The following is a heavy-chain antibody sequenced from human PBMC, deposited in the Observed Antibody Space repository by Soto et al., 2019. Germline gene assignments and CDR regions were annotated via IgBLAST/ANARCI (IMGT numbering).Heavy chain of an antibody. V-gene: IGHV3-23*01. CDR2: ISYNGGNT. D-gene: IGHD2-15*01. CDR1: GFTFSSNA. J-gene: IGHJ4*02. CDR3: AKVPRYCSGGRCFGGYFDY. Sequence: EVQLLESGGGLEQPGGSLRLSCAASASGFTFSSNAMSWVRQAPGKGLEWVSAISYNGGNTYYAEVVEGRFTISRDNSKNTLYLQMDSLRAEDTALYYCAKVPRYCSGGRCFGGYFDYWGRGTLVTVSS.